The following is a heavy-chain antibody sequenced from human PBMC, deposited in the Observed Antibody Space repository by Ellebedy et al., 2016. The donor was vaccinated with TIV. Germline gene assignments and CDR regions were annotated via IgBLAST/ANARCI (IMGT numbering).Heavy chain of an antibody. D-gene: IGHD1-1*01. J-gene: IGHJ5*02. CDR3: AKGLGGLQLWFDP. CDR2: INLSGVI. V-gene: IGHV4-34*01. Sequence: MPSETLSPTCAVPGGSLRGYYWSWIRQPPGKGLEWIGEINLSGVINYDPSLKSRVTISADTSKNQVSLRLSSVSAADTAIYFCAKGLGGLQLWFDPWGQGTLVTVSS. CDR1: GGSLRGYY.